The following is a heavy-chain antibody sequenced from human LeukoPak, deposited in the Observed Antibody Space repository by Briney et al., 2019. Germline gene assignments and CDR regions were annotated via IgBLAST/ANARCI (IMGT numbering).Heavy chain of an antibody. CDR1: GYTFTNYG. J-gene: IGHJ4*02. V-gene: IGHV1-18*01. CDR2: ISAYNGNT. Sequence: AASVKVSCKASGYTFTNYGLSWVRQAPGQGLEWMGWISAYNGNTNYAQKLQGRVTMITDTSTSTAYMELSRLRSDDTAVYYCARASYYYDSSGYPGYYFDYWGQGTLVTVSS. CDR3: ARASYYYDSSGYPGYYFDY. D-gene: IGHD3-22*01.